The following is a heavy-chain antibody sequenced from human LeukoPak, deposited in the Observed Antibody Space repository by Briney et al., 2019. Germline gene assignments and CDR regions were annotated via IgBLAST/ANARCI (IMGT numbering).Heavy chain of an antibody. D-gene: IGHD3-16*01. CDR3: ARGERTSKNYDYYYSGMDV. V-gene: IGHV1-2*04. CDR1: GYTLTDHY. J-gene: IGHJ6*02. Sequence: ASVKVSCKASGYTLTDHYVHWVRQAPGQGLEWMASMNPESGITTYSQAFEDWVSMTRNTSIGTAYMELRRLRSDGTAVYYCARGERTSKNYDYYYSGMDVWGQGTTVTVSS. CDR2: MNPESGIT.